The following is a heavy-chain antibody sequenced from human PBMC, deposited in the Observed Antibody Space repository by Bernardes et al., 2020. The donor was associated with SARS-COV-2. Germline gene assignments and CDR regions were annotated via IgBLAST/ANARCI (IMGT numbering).Heavy chain of an antibody. CDR1: GYTFTNYW. Sequence: GESLKISCEGSGYTFTNYWIGWVRQMPGKGLEWMGMIYPGDSDTRYSPSFEGQVTISADKSITTAYLQWSSLRASDSAMYYCARAIYGGNSGWYFDVWGRGTLISVSS. CDR3: ARAIYGGNSGWYFDV. J-gene: IGHJ2*01. D-gene: IGHD2-21*01. CDR2: IYPGDSDT. V-gene: IGHV5-51*01.